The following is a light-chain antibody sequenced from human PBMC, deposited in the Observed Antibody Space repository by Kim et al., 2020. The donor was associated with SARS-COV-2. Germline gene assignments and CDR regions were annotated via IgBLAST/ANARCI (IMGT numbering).Light chain of an antibody. CDR1: KLGDEY. Sequence: SVSPGPTATITCSGDKLGDEYVSWFQQKAGQSPILVLYRDTKRPSEIPERFSGSSSGNTATLTISGTQPMDEADYYCQSWDRSAVVLGGGTQLTVL. J-gene: IGLJ2*01. CDR2: RDT. V-gene: IGLV3-1*01. CDR3: QSWDRSAVV.